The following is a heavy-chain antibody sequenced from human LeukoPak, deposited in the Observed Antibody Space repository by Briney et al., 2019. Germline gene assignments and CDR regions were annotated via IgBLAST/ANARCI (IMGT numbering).Heavy chain of an antibody. CDR2: ISSSSSYI. V-gene: IGHV3-21*01. Sequence: GGSLRLSCAASGFTFSSYSTNWVRQAPGKGLEWVSSISSSSSYIYYADSVKGRFTISRDNAKNSLYLQMNSLRAEDTAVYYCARDLVAVAGRGGDYWGQGTLVTVSS. CDR1: GFTFSSYS. CDR3: ARDLVAVAGRGGDY. J-gene: IGHJ4*02. D-gene: IGHD6-19*01.